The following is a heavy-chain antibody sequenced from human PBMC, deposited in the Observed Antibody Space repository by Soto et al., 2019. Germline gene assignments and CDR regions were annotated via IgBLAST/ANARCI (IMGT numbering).Heavy chain of an antibody. CDR1: GVTFSSYG. Sequence: QPGGSLRLACAASGVTFSSYGMHWVRHAPGKGLEGVAVISYDGSNKYYADSVKGRFTISRDNSKNTLYLQMNSLRAEDTAVDYCATETYYYSSGYFEDGRVLAVWGQGSTVTVSS. J-gene: IGHJ6*02. CDR3: ATETYYYSSGYFEDGRVLAV. D-gene: IGHD3-22*01. V-gene: IGHV3-30*03. CDR2: ISYDGSNK.